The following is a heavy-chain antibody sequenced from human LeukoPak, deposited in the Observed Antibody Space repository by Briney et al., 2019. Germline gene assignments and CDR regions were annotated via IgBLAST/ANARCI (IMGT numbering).Heavy chain of an antibody. CDR1: GGSISSGDYY. Sequence: SETLSLICTVSGGSISSGDYYWSWIRQPPGKGLEWIAYMYYSGSTYYNPSLKSRVTMSADTSKNQLSLKLSSVTAADTAVYYCARPYYYDSRIDPWGQGILVTVSS. J-gene: IGHJ5*02. V-gene: IGHV4-30-4*08. CDR2: MYYSGST. CDR3: ARPYYYDSRIDP. D-gene: IGHD3-22*01.